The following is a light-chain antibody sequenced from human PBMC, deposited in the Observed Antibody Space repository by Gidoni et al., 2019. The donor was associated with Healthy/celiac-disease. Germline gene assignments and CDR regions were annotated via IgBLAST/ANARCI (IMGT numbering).Light chain of an antibody. CDR1: QDISNY. J-gene: IGKJ2*01. CDR3: QQYDNLYT. V-gene: IGKV1-33*01. CDR2: DAS. Sequence: DIQLTQSPSSLSASVGDRVTITCQASQDISNYLNWYQQKPGKAPKLLIYDASSLETGVPSRFSGSGAGKDFTSTISSLQPEDIATYYCQQYDNLYTFGQGTKLEIK.